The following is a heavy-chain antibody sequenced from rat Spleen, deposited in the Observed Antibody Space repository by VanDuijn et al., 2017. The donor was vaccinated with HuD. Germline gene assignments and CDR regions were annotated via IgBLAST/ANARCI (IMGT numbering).Heavy chain of an antibody. J-gene: IGHJ2*01. CDR3: ARAGYHFDY. D-gene: IGHD1-4*01. CDR1: GFSLTNYH. V-gene: IGHV2-30*01. Sequence: QVKMKESGPGLVQPSQTLSLTCTVSGFSLTNYHVTWVRQPPGKGLEWMGVIWTGGSTAYNSLLNSRLSISRDTSKSQVFLRMNSLQTEYTATYYCARAGYHFDYWGQGVMVTVSP. CDR2: IWTGGST.